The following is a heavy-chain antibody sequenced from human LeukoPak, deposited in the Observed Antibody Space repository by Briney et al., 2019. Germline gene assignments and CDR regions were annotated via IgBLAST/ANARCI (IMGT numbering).Heavy chain of an antibody. CDR2: IKQDGSEK. Sequence: GGSLRLSCAASGFTFSSYWMSWGRQAPGKGLEWVANIKQDGSEKYYVDSVKGRFTISRDNAKNSLYLQMNSLRAEDTAVYYCARDTRWGGEDFDYWGQGTLVTVSS. CDR3: ARDTRWGGEDFDY. D-gene: IGHD2-2*01. CDR1: GFTFSSYW. V-gene: IGHV3-7*04. J-gene: IGHJ4*02.